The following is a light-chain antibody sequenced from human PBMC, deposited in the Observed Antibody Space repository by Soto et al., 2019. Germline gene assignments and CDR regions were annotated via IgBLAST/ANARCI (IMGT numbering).Light chain of an antibody. CDR2: GTS. CDR1: QSISNDH. CDR3: QQYSRPPYT. V-gene: IGKV3-20*01. J-gene: IGKJ2*01. Sequence: EIVVTQSPGTLSLSPGERATLSCRASQSISNDHLAWYQQKPGQAPRLLIYGTSNRATGGIADRFSGSGSGTDFTLTISRLEPEDFAVYYCQQYSRPPYTFGQGTRLDI.